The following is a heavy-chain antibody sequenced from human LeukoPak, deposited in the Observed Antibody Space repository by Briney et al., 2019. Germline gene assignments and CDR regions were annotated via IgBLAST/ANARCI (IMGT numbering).Heavy chain of an antibody. D-gene: IGHD6-13*01. V-gene: IGHV3-53*01. Sequence: PGGSLRFSCAASGFTFSSYSMNWVRQAPGKGLEWVSVIYSGGSTYYADSVKGRFTISRDNAKNSLYLQMNSLRAEDTAVYYCARERVGSSWYFGYWGQGTLVTVSS. CDR1: GFTFSSYS. CDR2: IYSGGST. J-gene: IGHJ4*02. CDR3: ARERVGSSWYFGY.